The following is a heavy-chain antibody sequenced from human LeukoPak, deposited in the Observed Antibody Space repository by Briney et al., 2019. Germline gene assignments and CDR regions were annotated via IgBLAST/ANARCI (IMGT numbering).Heavy chain of an antibody. CDR3: ARGTDLKPFDY. V-gene: IGHV4-34*01. J-gene: IGHJ4*02. CDR1: GGSFSGYY. D-gene: IGHD3-3*01. Sequence: SETLSLTCAVYGGSFSGYYWSWIRQPPGKGLEWIGEINHSGSTNYNPSLKSRVTISVDTSKNQFSLKLSSVTAADTAAYYCARGTDLKPFDYWGQGTLVTVSS. CDR2: INHSGST.